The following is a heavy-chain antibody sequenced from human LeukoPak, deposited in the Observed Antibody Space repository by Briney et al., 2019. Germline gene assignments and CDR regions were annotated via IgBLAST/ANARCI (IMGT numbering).Heavy chain of an antibody. CDR1: GYTFTGYY. CDR3: ARDPRPNYYDSSGYPRVYVY. Sequence: ASVKVSCKASGYTFTGYYMHWVRQAPGQGLEWMGWINPNSGGTNYAQKFQGRVTITADKSTSTAYMELSSLRSEDTAVYYCARDPRPNYYDSSGYPRVYVYWGQGTLVTVSS. D-gene: IGHD3-22*01. V-gene: IGHV1-2*02. CDR2: INPNSGGT. J-gene: IGHJ4*02.